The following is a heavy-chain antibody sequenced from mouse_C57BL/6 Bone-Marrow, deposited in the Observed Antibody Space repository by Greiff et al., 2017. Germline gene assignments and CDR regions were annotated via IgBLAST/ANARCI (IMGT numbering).Heavy chain of an antibody. CDR1: GFTFSSYT. J-gene: IGHJ1*03. CDR3: ARRGAAGYFDV. D-gene: IGHD6-1*01. V-gene: IGHV5-9*01. CDR2: ISGGGGNT. Sequence: EVKLVESGGGLVKPGGSLKLSCAASGFTFSSYTMSWVRQTPEKRLEWVATISGGGGNTYYPDSVKGRFTISRDNAKNTLYLQMSRLRSEDTALYYCARRGAAGYFDVWGTGTTVTVSS.